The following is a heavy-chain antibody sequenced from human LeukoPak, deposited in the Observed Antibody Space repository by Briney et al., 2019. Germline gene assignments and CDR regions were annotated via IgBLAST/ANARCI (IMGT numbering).Heavy chain of an antibody. V-gene: IGHV7-4-1*02. CDR1: GYTFTSYA. Sequence: ASVKVSCKASGYTFTSYAMNWVRQAPGQGLEWMGWINTNTGNPTYAQGFTGRFVFSLDTSVSTAYLQISSLKAEDTAVYYCARVDTAMVTRRHYYFDYWGQGTLVTVSS. CDR3: ARVDTAMVTRRHYYFDY. J-gene: IGHJ4*02. CDR2: INTNTGNP. D-gene: IGHD5-18*01.